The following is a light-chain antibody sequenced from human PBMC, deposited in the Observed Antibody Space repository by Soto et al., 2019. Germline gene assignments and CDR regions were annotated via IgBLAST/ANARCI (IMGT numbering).Light chain of an antibody. Sequence: VLTQPPSVSAAPGQKVTISCSGSTSNIGNNYVSWFQQLPGTAPKLIIYQSNRRPSGIPDRFSGSKSGTSATLGITGLQTGDEADYYCGSWDHSVSGFVFGTGTKVTVL. V-gene: IGLV1-51*02. CDR2: QSN. J-gene: IGLJ1*01. CDR3: GSWDHSVSGFV. CDR1: TSNIGNNY.